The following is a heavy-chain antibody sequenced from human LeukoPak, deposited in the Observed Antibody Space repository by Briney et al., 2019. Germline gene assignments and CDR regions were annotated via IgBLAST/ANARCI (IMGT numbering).Heavy chain of an antibody. CDR3: AKPPSVIWFGELPLRDY. J-gene: IGHJ4*02. CDR2: ISGSGGST. Sequence: GGSLRLSCAASRFTFSSYAMSWVRQAPGKGLEWVSAISGSGGSTYYADSVKGRFTISRDNSKNTLYLQMNSLRAEDTAVYYCAKPPSVIWFGELPLRDYWGQGTLVTVSS. D-gene: IGHD3-10*01. V-gene: IGHV3-23*01. CDR1: RFTFSSYA.